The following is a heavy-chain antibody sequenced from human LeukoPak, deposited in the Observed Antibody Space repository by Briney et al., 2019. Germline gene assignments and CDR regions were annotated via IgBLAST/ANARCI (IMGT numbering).Heavy chain of an antibody. Sequence: ASVKVSCKASGYTFTGYYMHWVRQAPGQGLEWMGWINPNSGGTDYAQKFQGRVTMTRDTSISTAYMELSRLRSDDTAVYYCARDGRTAAIVGFDYWGQGTLVTVSS. J-gene: IGHJ4*02. CDR2: INPNSGGT. CDR1: GYTFTGYY. CDR3: ARDGRTAAIVGFDY. V-gene: IGHV1-2*02. D-gene: IGHD2-2*02.